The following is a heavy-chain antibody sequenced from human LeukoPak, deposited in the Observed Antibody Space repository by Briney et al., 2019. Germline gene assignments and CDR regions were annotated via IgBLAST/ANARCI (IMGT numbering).Heavy chain of an antibody. CDR2: ISAYNGNT. CDR3: ARQGSGYYTGIWMDV. V-gene: IGHV1-18*01. D-gene: IGHD3-3*01. CDR1: GYTFTSYG. J-gene: IGHJ6*04. Sequence: ASVKVSCKASGYTFTSYGISWVRQAPGQGLEWMGWISAYNGNTNYAQKLQGRATMTTDTSTSTAYMELRSLRSDDTAVYYCARQGSGYYTGIWMDVWGKGTTVTVSS.